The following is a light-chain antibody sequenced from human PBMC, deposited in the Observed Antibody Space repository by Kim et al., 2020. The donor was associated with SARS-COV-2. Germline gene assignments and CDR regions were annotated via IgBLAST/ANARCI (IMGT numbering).Light chain of an antibody. CDR3: SAWDDSLTGSV. CDR2: RNK. Sequence: QSVLTQPPSASETPGQRVTISCSGSSTNIGNNYVYWYQQLPGAAPNLLISRNKERPSRVRDRFSCSKSGTSTSLAISGLRSEDEADYHCSAWDDSLTGSVFGGGTQLTVL. J-gene: IGLJ2*01. V-gene: IGLV1-47*01. CDR1: STNIGNNY.